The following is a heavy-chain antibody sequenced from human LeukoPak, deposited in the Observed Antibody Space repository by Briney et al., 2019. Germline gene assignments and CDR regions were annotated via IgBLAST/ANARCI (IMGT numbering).Heavy chain of an antibody. V-gene: IGHV3-74*01. CDR2: MSTDCYTT. D-gene: IGHD2-15*01. Sequence: GGSLRLSCAASGLAFSAYKMHWVRQAPRKGLVGVSRMSTDCYTTDYANFVQGPFTASRDKTKNPWSLEMTSLRAADTAVSYCVVGGSHGYWGKRTLVTVSS. J-gene: IGHJ4*02. CDR3: VVGGSHGY. CDR1: GLAFSAYK.